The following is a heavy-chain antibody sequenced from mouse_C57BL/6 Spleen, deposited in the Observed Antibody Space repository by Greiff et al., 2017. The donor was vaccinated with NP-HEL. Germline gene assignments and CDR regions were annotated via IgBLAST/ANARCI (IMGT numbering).Heavy chain of an antibody. Sequence: EVKLQQSGPELVKPGASVKISCKASGYTFTDYYMNWVKQSHGKSLEWIGDINPNNGGTSYNQKFKGKATLTVDKSSSTAYMEIRSLTSEDSAVYYCARLDYYGSSYDFDYWGQGTTLTVYS. CDR2: INPNNGGT. V-gene: IGHV1-26*01. J-gene: IGHJ2*01. CDR3: ARLDYYGSSYDFDY. CDR1: GYTFTDYY. D-gene: IGHD1-1*01.